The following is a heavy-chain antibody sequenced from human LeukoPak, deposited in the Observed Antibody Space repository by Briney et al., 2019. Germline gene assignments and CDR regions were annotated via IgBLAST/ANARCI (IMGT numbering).Heavy chain of an antibody. Sequence: SETLSLTCAVYGGSFSGYYWSWIRQPPGKGLEWIGKINHSGSTNNNPSLKSRVTISVDTSKNQFSLKLSSVTAADTAVYYCAILPVTYYYGSGSSHVDYWGQGTLVTVSS. J-gene: IGHJ4*02. CDR3: AILPVTYYYGSGSSHVDY. CDR2: INHSGST. D-gene: IGHD3-10*01. V-gene: IGHV4-34*01. CDR1: GGSFSGYY.